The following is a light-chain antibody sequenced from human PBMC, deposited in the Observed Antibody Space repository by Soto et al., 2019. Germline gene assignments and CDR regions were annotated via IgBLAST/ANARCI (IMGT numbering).Light chain of an antibody. CDR1: TGVVTSAYY. V-gene: IGLV7-46*01. CDR2: DTN. J-gene: IGLJ2*01. Sequence: QAVVTQEPSVTVSPGGTVTLTCGSSTGVVTSAYYPYWFQQKPGQAPTTLIYDTNNKHSWAPARFSGSLLGGKAALTLSGAQPEDEADYYCSLSFGGDRRLFGGGTKLTVL. CDR3: SLSFGGDRRL.